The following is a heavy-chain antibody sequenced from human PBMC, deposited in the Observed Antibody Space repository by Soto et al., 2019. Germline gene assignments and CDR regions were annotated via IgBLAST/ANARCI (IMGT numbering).Heavy chain of an antibody. CDR2: ISASSDYT. Sequence: EVQLLESGGGLIQPGESLRLSCVASGFTISPFAMSWVRQPPGKGLEWVSGISASSDYTFYADSVRGRFTVSRDNSTNTVSLQMNNLRVEDTALYYCAKDVRGGSPRPDYWGLGTLVTVSS. CDR3: AKDVRGGSPRPDY. D-gene: IGHD3-10*01. CDR1: GFTISPFA. J-gene: IGHJ4*02. V-gene: IGHV3-23*01.